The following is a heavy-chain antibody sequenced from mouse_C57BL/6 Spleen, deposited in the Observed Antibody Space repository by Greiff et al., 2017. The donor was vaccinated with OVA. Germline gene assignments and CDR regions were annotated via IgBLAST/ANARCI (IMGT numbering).Heavy chain of an antibody. CDR3: ARGSNYDYAMDY. D-gene: IGHD2-5*01. CDR1: GYTFTDYY. Sequence: EVQLQQSGPELVKPGASVKISCKASGYTFTDYYMNWVKQSHGKSLEWIGDINLNNGGTSYNQKFKGKATLTVDKSSSTAYMEHRSLTSEDSAVYYCARGSNYDYAMDYWGQGTSVTVSS. CDR2: INLNNGGT. J-gene: IGHJ4*01. V-gene: IGHV1-26*01.